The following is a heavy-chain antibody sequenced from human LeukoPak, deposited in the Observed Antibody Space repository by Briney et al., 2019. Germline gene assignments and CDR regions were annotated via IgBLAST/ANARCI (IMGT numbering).Heavy chain of an antibody. V-gene: IGHV4-4*02. CDR2: IYYSGST. CDR1: GGSISSTNW. Sequence: SGTLSLTCAVSGGSISSTNWWSWVRQPPGKGLEWIGYIYYSGSTNYNPSLKSRVTISVDTSKNQSSLKLSSVTAADTAVYYCARDRGSNDFWSGHYTHYYYYMDVWGKGTTVTVSS. D-gene: IGHD3-3*01. CDR3: ARDRGSNDFWSGHYTHYYYYMDV. J-gene: IGHJ6*03.